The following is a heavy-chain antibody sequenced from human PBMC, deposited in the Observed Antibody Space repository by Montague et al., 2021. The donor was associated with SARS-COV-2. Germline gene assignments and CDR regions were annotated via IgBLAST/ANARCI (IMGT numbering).Heavy chain of an antibody. D-gene: IGHD3-16*02. J-gene: IGHJ4*02. Sequence: SWRLSWAASGVTFSSNSMSWLRQAPGKGLEWVSSVSSSSTYIYYADSVKGRFTISRDNVKNSLYLQMNSLRVEDTAVYFCARDRRTTRLGELSPLDYWGQGTLVTVPS. CDR2: VSSSSTYI. CDR3: ARDRRTTRLGELSPLDY. CDR1: GVTFSSNS. V-gene: IGHV3-21*01.